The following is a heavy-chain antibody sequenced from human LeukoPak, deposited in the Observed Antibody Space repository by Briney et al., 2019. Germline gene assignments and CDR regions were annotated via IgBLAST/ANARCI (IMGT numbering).Heavy chain of an antibody. J-gene: IGHJ4*02. CDR2: IKQDGSEK. CDR3: ARDTY. CDR1: GFTFSNYW. V-gene: IGHV3-7*05. Sequence: PGGSLRLSCAASGFTFSNYWMTWVRQAPGKGLEWVANIKQDGSEKYYVDSVKGRFTISRDSAKNSLYLQMNSLRAEDTAVYYCARDTYWGQGTLVTVSS.